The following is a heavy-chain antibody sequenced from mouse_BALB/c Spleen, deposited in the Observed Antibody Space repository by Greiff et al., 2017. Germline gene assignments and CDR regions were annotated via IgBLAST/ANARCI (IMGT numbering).Heavy chain of an antibody. J-gene: IGHJ3*01. Sequence: EVKLMASGGGLVKPGGSLKLSCAASGFTFSSYAMSWVRQSPEKRLEWVAEISSGGSYTYYPDPVTGRFTISRDNAKNTLYLEMSSLRSEDTAMYYCARDVMITTDSPFAYWGQGTLVTVSA. D-gene: IGHD2-4*01. CDR1: GFTFSSYA. CDR3: ARDVMITTDSPFAY. CDR2: ISSGGSYT. V-gene: IGHV5-9-4*01.